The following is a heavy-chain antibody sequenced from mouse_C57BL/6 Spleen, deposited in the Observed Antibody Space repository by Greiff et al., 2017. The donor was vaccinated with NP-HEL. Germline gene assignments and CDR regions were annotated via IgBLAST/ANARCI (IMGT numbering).Heavy chain of an antibody. J-gene: IGHJ3*01. Sequence: QVQLQQPGAELVKPGASVKLSCKASGYTFTSYWMQWVKQRPGQGLEWIGEIDPSDSYTNYNQKFKGKATLTVDTSSSTAYMQLSSLTSEDSAVYYCARDLTGGTWFAYWGQGTLVTVSA. CDR3: ARDLTGGTWFAY. CDR2: IDPSDSYT. CDR1: GYTFTSYW. D-gene: IGHD4-1*01. V-gene: IGHV1-50*01.